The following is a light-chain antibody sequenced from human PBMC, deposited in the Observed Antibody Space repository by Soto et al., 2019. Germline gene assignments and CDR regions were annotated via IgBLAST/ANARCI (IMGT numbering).Light chain of an antibody. V-gene: IGKV3-15*01. CDR3: QQHTNWPSLT. CDR1: QSVSIN. J-gene: IGKJ4*01. Sequence: EIVLTQSPATLSVSPGERATLSCRASQSVSINLAWYQQKPGQAPRLLIFGASTRATGIPARFSGSGSGTEFTLTISSLQSEDFAVYYCQQHTNWPSLTFGGGTKVEVK. CDR2: GAS.